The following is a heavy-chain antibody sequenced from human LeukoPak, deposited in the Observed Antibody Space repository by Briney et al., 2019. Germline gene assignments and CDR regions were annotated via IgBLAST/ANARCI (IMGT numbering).Heavy chain of an antibody. CDR1: GFTFSSYA. V-gene: IGHV3-23*01. CDR3: AKTISSGWYWYYYYYYGMDV. D-gene: IGHD6-19*01. J-gene: IGHJ6*02. Sequence: PGGSLRLSCAASGFTFSSYAMSWVRQAPGKGVEWVSAISGSGGSTYYADSVKGRFTISRDNSKNTLYLQMNSLRAEDTAVYYCAKTISSGWYWYYYYYYGMDVWGQGTTVTVSS. CDR2: ISGSGGST.